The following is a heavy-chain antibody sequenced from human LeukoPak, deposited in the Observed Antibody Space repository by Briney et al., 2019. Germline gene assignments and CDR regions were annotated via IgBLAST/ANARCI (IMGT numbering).Heavy chain of an antibody. CDR3: ARDDTYYDDSSGPDAFDI. V-gene: IGHV3-11*01. D-gene: IGHD3-22*01. J-gene: IGHJ3*02. CDR2: ISSSGSTI. CDR1: GFTFSDYY. Sequence: GGSLRLSCAASGFTFSDYYMSWIRQAPGKGLEWVAYISSSGSTIYYTDAVKARFTISRDNAKNSLYLQMNSLRAEDTAVYYCARDDTYYDDSSGPDAFDIWGQGTMVTVSS.